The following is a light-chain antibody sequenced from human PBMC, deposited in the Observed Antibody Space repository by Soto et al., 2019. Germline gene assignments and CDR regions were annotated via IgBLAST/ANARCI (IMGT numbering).Light chain of an antibody. CDR1: GSDVGSYKY. Sequence: QSALTQPASVSGSLGQSITISCTGTGSDVGSYKYVSWYQQHPGKAPKLIIFEVSNRPSGVSDRFSGSKSGNTASLTISGLQAEDEADYFCRSYTSISSLGIFGTGTKLTVL. CDR2: EVS. V-gene: IGLV2-14*01. J-gene: IGLJ1*01. CDR3: RSYTSISSLGI.